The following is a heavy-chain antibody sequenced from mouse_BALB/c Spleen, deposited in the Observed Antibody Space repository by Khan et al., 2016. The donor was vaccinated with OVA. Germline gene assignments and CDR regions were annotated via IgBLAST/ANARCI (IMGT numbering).Heavy chain of an antibody. CDR1: GYTFSGYW. Sequence: QVQLQQSGAELMKPGASVKISCKATGYTFSGYWIEWVKQRPGHGLEWIGEILPGSGSTKYNEKFKGKATLTADTSSNTAYMQLSSLTSEDSAVYYWSRSRYYGSSYFDYWGQGTTLTVSP. CDR3: SRSRYYGSSYFDY. V-gene: IGHV1-9*01. J-gene: IGHJ2*01. D-gene: IGHD1-1*01. CDR2: ILPGSGST.